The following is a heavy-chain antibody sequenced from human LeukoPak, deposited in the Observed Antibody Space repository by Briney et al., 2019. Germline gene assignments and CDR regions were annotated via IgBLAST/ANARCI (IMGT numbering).Heavy chain of an antibody. CDR1: GFNFSTYA. CDR2: ISSGGNT. D-gene: IGHD6-19*01. V-gene: IGHV3-23*01. J-gene: IGHJ4*02. CDR3: TKDRRQWVVPYFDS. Sequence: GGSLRLSCAASGFNFSTYAMSWVRHTPGKGLEWVSGISSGGNTQYTDSVKGRFTVSRDNSKNTLHLQMDSLRAEDTAIYYCTKDRRQWVVPYFDSWGQGTVVTVSS.